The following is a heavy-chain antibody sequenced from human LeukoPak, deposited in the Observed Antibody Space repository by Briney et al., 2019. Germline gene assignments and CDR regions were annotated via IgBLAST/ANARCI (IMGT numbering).Heavy chain of an antibody. CDR2: ISGHGDIT. J-gene: IGHJ4*02. CDR1: GFIFRNYG. Sequence: GGSLRLSCAASGFIFRNYGMNWVRQAPGKGLEWVSGISGHGDITYYADSVKGRFTISRDNAKNSLYLQMNSLRAEDTAVYYCARGSYDYVWGSYRYQEKKPGGYWGQGTLVTVSS. V-gene: IGHV3-23*01. CDR3: ARGSYDYVWGSYRYQEKKPGGY. D-gene: IGHD3-16*02.